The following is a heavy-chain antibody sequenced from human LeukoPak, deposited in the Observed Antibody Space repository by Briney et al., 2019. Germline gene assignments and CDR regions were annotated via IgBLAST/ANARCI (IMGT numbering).Heavy chain of an antibody. Sequence: GGSLRLSCAVSGFTFSSYWMHWVRQAPGKGLVWVSRINSDGSSTSYADSVKGRFTISRDNAKNTPYLQMNSLRAEDTAMYYCAREVRNVFDIWGQGTMVTVSS. CDR3: AREVRNVFDI. CDR1: GFTFSSYW. V-gene: IGHV3-74*01. CDR2: INSDGSST. J-gene: IGHJ3*02.